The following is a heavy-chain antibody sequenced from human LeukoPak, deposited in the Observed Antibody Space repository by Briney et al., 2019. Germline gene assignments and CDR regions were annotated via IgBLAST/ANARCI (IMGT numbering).Heavy chain of an antibody. D-gene: IGHD3-10*01. Sequence: SETLSLTCTVSGVTISSYHWSWIRQPAGKGLEWIGRIYTSGSTNYNPSLKRRGTMSVDKSKNKFYLKLSSVTAADTAVYYCARGGETRTRNAFDIWGQGTMVTVSS. CDR3: ARGGETRTRNAFDI. J-gene: IGHJ3*02. CDR1: GVTISSYH. V-gene: IGHV4-4*07. CDR2: IYTSGST.